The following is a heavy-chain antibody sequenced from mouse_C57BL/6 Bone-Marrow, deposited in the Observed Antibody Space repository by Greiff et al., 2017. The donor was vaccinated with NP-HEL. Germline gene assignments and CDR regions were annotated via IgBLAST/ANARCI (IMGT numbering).Heavy chain of an antibody. J-gene: IGHJ2*01. D-gene: IGHD2-3*01. CDR2: INPSSGYT. CDR1: GYTFTSYT. CDR3: ARSPLYDGYYGY. Sequence: VQLQQSGAELARPGASVKMSCKASGYTFTSYTMHWVKQRPGQGLEWIGYINPSSGYTKYNQKFKDKATLTADKSSSTAYMQLSSLTSEDSAVYYCARSPLYDGYYGYWGQGTTLTVSA. V-gene: IGHV1-4*01.